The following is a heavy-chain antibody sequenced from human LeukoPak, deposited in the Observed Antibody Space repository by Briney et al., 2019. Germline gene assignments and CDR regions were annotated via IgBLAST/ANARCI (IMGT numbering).Heavy chain of an antibody. CDR1: GGSISSSSSY. D-gene: IGHD2-2*01. CDR2: IYYSGST. CDR3: ATVKGDCSSTSCPRGAFDI. Sequence: SETLSLTCTVSGGSISSSSSYWGWIRQPPGKGLEWIGSIYYSGSTYYNPSLKSRVTISVDTSKNQFSLKLSSVTAADTAVYYCATVKGDCSSTSCPRGAFDIWGQGTMDTVSS. V-gene: IGHV4-39*01. J-gene: IGHJ3*02.